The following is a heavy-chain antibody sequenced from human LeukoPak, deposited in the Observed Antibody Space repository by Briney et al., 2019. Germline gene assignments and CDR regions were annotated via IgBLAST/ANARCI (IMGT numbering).Heavy chain of an antibody. Sequence: GGSLRLSCAASGFTFSSYAMHWVRQAPGKGLEWVAVISYDGSNKYYADSVKGRFTISRDNSKNTLYLQMNSLRAEDTAVYYCAKASGSYGGFDYWGQGTLVTVSS. V-gene: IGHV3-30*04. D-gene: IGHD5-18*01. CDR2: ISYDGSNK. CDR1: GFTFSSYA. CDR3: AKASGSYGGFDY. J-gene: IGHJ4*02.